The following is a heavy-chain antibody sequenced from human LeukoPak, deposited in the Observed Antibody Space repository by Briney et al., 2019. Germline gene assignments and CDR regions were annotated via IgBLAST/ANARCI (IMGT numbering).Heavy chain of an antibody. Sequence: GGSLRLSCAASGFTVSSNYMSWVRQAPGKGLEWVSVIYSGGSTYYADSVKGRFTISRDNSKNTLYLQMNSLRAEDTAVYYCARERYCSGGSCYSKDAFDIWGRGTMVTVSS. CDR1: GFTVSSNY. CDR3: ARERYCSGGSCYSKDAFDI. V-gene: IGHV3-53*01. J-gene: IGHJ3*02. CDR2: IYSGGST. D-gene: IGHD2-15*01.